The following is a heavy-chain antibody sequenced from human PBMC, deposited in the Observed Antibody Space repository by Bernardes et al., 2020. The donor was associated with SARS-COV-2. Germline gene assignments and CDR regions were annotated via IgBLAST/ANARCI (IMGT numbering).Heavy chain of an antibody. CDR2: IDWDDDK. D-gene: IGHD2-8*01. J-gene: IGHJ4*02. Sequence: SGNTLSKPTQTLTLTCPFSGFSLNPRGLSVSWIRQPPGEALEWLARIDWDDDKYYKTSLKSRLAIFKDTSKNQVVLTMTDMDPVDTATYYCARIRGSCTTVSCLRAASIDYWGRGILVTVSS. CDR3: ARIRGSCTTVSCLRAASIDY. V-gene: IGHV2-70*11. CDR1: GFSLNPRGLS.